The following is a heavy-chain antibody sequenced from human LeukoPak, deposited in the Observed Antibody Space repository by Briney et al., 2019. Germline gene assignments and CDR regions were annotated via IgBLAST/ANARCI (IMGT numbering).Heavy chain of an antibody. V-gene: IGHV7-4-1*02. CDR1: GYTFTRYA. D-gene: IGHD3-10*01. J-gene: IGHJ5*02. CDR2: INTNTGNP. CDR3: AREGNYGSGSYYNPPFDP. Sequence: ASVKVSCKASGYTFTRYAMNWVRQAPGQGPEWMGWINTNTGNPTYAQGFTGRFVFSLDTSVSTAFLQITSLKAEDTAVYYCAREGNYGSGSYYNPPFDPWGQGTLVTVSS.